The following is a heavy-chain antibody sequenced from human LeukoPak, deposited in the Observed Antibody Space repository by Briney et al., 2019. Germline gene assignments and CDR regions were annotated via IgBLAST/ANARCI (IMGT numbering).Heavy chain of an antibody. CDR1: GFTVSSNY. V-gene: IGHV3-53*01. J-gene: IGHJ4*02. CDR2: IHSGGST. D-gene: IGHD4-23*01. Sequence: GGSLRLSCAASGFTVSSNYMSWVRQAPGKGLEWVSIIHSGGSTFYADSVKGRFTISRDNAKNSLYLQMNSLRAEDTAVYYCARDANLRWLFDYWGQGTLVTVSS. CDR3: ARDANLRWLFDY.